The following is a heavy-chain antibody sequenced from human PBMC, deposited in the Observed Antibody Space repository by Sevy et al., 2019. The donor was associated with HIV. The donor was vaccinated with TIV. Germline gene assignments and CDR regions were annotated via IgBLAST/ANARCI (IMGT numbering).Heavy chain of an antibody. V-gene: IGHV3-23*01. CDR1: GFTFSSYA. Sequence: GGSLRLSCAASGFTFSSYAMSWVRQAPGKGLEWVSAISGSGGSTYYADSVRGRFTISRDNSKNTLYLQMNSLRAEDTAVYYCAKAWGSSGWYDAFDIWGQGTMVTVSS. J-gene: IGHJ3*02. CDR2: ISGSGGST. CDR3: AKAWGSSGWYDAFDI. D-gene: IGHD6-19*01.